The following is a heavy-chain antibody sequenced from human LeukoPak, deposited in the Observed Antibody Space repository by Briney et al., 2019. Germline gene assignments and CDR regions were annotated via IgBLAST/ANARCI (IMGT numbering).Heavy chain of an antibody. D-gene: IGHD2-15*01. Sequence: GGSLRLSCAASGFTFRSYEMHWVRQAPGKGLEWVSYISSSGTTIYYAGSVKGRFTISRDNAKNSLYLQMNSLRAEDTAVYYCARVYCSGDSCYSYFDFRGRGTLVTVSS. V-gene: IGHV3-48*03. CDR2: ISSSGTTI. J-gene: IGHJ2*01. CDR1: GFTFRSYE. CDR3: ARVYCSGDSCYSYFDF.